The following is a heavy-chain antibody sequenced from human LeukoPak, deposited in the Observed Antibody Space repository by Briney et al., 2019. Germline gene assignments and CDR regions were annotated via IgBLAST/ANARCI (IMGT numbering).Heavy chain of an antibody. V-gene: IGHV1-69*13. D-gene: IGHD3-22*01. J-gene: IGHJ3*02. CDR3: ARDGYYDTPHAAFDI. Sequence: ASVKVSCKASGGTFSSYAISWVRQAPGQGLEWMGGIIPIFGTANYAQKFQGRVTITADESTSTAYMELSSLRSEDTAVYYCARDGYYDTPHAAFDIWSQGTMVTVSS. CDR2: IIPIFGTA. CDR1: GGTFSSYA.